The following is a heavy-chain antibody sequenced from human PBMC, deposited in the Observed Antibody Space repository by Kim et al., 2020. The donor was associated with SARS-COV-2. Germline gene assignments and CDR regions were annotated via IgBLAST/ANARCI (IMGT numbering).Heavy chain of an antibody. D-gene: IGHD3-10*01. V-gene: IGHV3-48*02. CDR1: GFTFSSYS. CDR2: ISSSSSTI. J-gene: IGHJ3*02. Sequence: GGSLRLSCAASGFTFSSYSMNWVRQAPGKGLEWVSYISSSSSTIYYADSVKGRFTISRDNAKNSLYLQMNSLRDEDTAVYYCAREPYYGSGPRGAFDIWGQGTMVTVSS. CDR3: AREPYYGSGPRGAFDI.